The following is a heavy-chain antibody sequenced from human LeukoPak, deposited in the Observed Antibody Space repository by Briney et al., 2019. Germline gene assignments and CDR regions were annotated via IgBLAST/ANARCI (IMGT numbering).Heavy chain of an antibody. CDR1: GVTLSSYA. J-gene: IGHJ4*02. CDR3: AREGYYGSGSPPSSYFDY. CDR2: ISSSGSGGNT. V-gene: IGHV3-23*01. D-gene: IGHD3-10*01. Sequence: PGGSLRLSCTASGVTLSSYAMSWARQAPGKGLEWVSGISSSGSGGNTYYADSVKGRFTISRDNSRSTLYLQMNSLRPEDTAIYYCAREGYYGSGSPPSSYFDYWGQGTLVTVSS.